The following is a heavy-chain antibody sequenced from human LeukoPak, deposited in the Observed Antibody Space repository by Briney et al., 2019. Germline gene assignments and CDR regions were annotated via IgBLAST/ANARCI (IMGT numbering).Heavy chain of an antibody. CDR3: ARPVTTTVDTYFDY. Sequence: SETLSLTCTVSGGSISTYYWNWIRQPPGKGLEWIGYIYHSGSTNYNPSLQSRVTISVDTSKNQFSLNLNSVTDADTAVYYCARPVTTTVDTYFDYWGQGTLVTVSS. CDR2: IYHSGST. V-gene: IGHV4-59*01. J-gene: IGHJ4*02. D-gene: IGHD4-23*01. CDR1: GGSISTYY.